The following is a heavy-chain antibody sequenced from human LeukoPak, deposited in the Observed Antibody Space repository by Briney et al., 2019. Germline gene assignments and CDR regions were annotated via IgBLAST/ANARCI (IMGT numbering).Heavy chain of an antibody. CDR3: ARDQEAYCGGDCYMFQH. Sequence: GASVKVSCKASGYTFTSYGISWVRQAPGQGLEWMGWMSAYNGNTNYAQKLQGRVTMTTDTSTSTAYMELRSLRSDDTAVYYCARDQEAYCGGDCYMFQHWGQGTLVTVSS. J-gene: IGHJ1*01. CDR2: MSAYNGNT. CDR1: GYTFTSYG. V-gene: IGHV1-18*01. D-gene: IGHD2-21*02.